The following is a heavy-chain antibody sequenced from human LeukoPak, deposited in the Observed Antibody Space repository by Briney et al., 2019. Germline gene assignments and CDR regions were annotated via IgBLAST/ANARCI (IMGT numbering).Heavy chain of an antibody. CDR3: ARDYMTTEYYYYMDV. CDR1: GGSFSGYY. V-gene: IGHV4-4*07. Sequence: PSETLSLTCAVYGGSFSGYYWSWIRQPAGKGLEWIGRIYTSGSTNYNPSLKSRVTMSVDTSKNQFSLKLSSVTAADTAVYYCARDYMTTEYYYYMDVWGKGTTVTVSS. J-gene: IGHJ6*03. D-gene: IGHD4-11*01. CDR2: IYTSGST.